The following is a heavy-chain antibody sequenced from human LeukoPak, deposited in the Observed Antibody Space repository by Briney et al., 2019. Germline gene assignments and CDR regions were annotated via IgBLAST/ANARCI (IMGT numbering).Heavy chain of an antibody. Sequence: GASVKVSCKASGYTFTSYGISWVRQAPGQGLEWMGWISAYNGNTNYAQKLQGRVTMTTDTSTSTAYMELRSLRSDDTAVYYCARDSTHYYDSSGYYSGYWGQGTLVTVSS. D-gene: IGHD3-22*01. J-gene: IGHJ4*02. CDR1: GYTFTSYG. CDR2: ISAYNGNT. V-gene: IGHV1-18*01. CDR3: ARDSTHYYDSSGYYSGY.